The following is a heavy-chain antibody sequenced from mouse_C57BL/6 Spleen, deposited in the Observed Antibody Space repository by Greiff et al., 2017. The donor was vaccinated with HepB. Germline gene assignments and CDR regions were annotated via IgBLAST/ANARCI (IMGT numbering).Heavy chain of an antibody. J-gene: IGHJ3*01. CDR3: ARAGYDSSNIAY. CDR2: ISDGGSYT. D-gene: IGHD2-4*01. CDR1: GFTFSSYA. Sequence: DVHLVESGGGLVKPGGSLKLSCAASGFTFSSYAMSWVRQTPEKRLEWVATISDGGSYTYYPDNVKGQITISRDNAKNNLYLQMSHLKSEDTAMYYGARAGYDSSNIAYWGQGTLVTVSA. V-gene: IGHV5-4*01.